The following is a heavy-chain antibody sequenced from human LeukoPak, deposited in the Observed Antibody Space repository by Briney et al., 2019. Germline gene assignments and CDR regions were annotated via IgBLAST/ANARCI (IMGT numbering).Heavy chain of an antibody. V-gene: IGHV4-39*01. J-gene: IGHJ5*02. CDR3: ARLNDPQISYNWFDP. CDR2: IYYSGST. Sequence: SETLSLTCTVSGGSISSSSYYWGWIRQPPGKGLEWIGSIYYSGSTYYNPSLKSRVTISVDTSKNQFSLKLSSVTAADTAVYYCARLNDPQISYNWFDPWGQGTLVTVSS. CDR1: GGSISSSSYY. D-gene: IGHD3-16*02.